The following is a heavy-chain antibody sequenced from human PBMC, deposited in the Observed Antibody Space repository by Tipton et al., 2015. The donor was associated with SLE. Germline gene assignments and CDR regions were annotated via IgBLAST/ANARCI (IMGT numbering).Heavy chain of an antibody. CDR2: INHSGST. J-gene: IGHJ4*02. V-gene: IGHV4-59*01. Sequence: TLSLTCNVSGDSISGYYWNWIRQPPGKGLEWIGEINHSGSTNYNPSLKARVTLSADTSKNQFSLKLSSVTAADTAMYYCARGVGADYWGQGTLVTVSS. D-gene: IGHD1-26*01. CDR3: ARGVGADY. CDR1: GDSISGYY.